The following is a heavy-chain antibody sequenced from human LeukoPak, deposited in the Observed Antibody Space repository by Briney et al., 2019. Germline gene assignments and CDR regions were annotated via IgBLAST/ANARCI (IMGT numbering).Heavy chain of an antibody. Sequence: GGSLRLSCAASGFTFSSYAMHWVRQAPGKGLEWVAVISYDGSNKYYADSVKGRFTISRDNSKNTLYLQMNSLRAEDTAVYYRARWGFGESYWGQGTLVTVSS. CDR1: GFTFSSYA. J-gene: IGHJ4*02. CDR2: ISYDGSNK. V-gene: IGHV3-30-3*01. CDR3: ARWGFGESY. D-gene: IGHD1-26*01.